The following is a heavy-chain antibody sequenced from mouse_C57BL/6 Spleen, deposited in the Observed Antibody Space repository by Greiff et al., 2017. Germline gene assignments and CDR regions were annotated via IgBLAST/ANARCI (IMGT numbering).Heavy chain of an antibody. V-gene: IGHV1-26*01. Sequence: VQLQQSGPELVKPGASVKISCKASGYTFTDYYMNWVKQSHGKSLEWIGDINPNNGGTSYNQKFKGKATLTVDKSSSTAYMELRSLTSEDSAVYYCVTAQGDYWGQGTTLTVSS. CDR1: GYTFTDYY. D-gene: IGHD3-2*02. CDR2: INPNNGGT. CDR3: VTAQGDY. J-gene: IGHJ2*01.